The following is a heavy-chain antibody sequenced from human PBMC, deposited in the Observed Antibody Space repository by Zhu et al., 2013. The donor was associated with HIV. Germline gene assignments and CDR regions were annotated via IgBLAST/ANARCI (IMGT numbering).Heavy chain of an antibody. J-gene: IGHJ3*02. CDR3: YIVVVVAGPDVDAFDI. D-gene: IGHD2-15*01. CDR1: GGTFSSYA. V-gene: IGHV1-69*01. CDR2: IIPIFGTA. Sequence: QVQLVQSGAEVKKPGSSVKVSCKASGGTFSSYAISWVRQAPGQGLEWMGGIIPIFGTANYAQKFQGRVTITADESTSTAYMELSSLRSEDTAVYYCYIVVVVAGPDVDAFDIWGQGTMVTVSS.